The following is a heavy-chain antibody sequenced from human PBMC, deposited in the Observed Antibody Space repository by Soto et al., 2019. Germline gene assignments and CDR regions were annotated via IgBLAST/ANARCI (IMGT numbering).Heavy chain of an antibody. D-gene: IGHD3-22*01. CDR1: GFTFSLYS. Sequence: HPGGSLRLSCAASGFTFSLYSMNWVRQTPGKGPEWVANMNPDGSVINCAESVKGRFTISRDNAKNSLHLQMHSLRAEDTAVYSCARGYDYLIDYWGQGTLVTVSS. J-gene: IGHJ4*02. V-gene: IGHV3-7*01. CDR3: ARGYDYLIDY. CDR2: MNPDGSVI.